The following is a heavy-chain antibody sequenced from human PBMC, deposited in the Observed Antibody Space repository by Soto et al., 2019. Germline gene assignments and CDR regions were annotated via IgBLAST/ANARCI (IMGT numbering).Heavy chain of an antibody. J-gene: IGHJ4*01. Sequence: PGGSLRLSCAASGFNFINAWMNWVRQAPGKGLEWVGRVKRNSDGGTTDYAAPVKGRFTISRDDSENMVYLQMDSLKTEDTAVYYCATSVVATGLDFWGHGTLVTVSS. D-gene: IGHD2-21*02. CDR3: ATSVVATGLDF. CDR2: VKRNSDGGTT. CDR1: GFNFINAW. V-gene: IGHV3-15*07.